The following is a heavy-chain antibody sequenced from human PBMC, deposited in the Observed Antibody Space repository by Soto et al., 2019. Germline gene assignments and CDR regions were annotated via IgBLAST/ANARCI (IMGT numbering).Heavy chain of an antibody. D-gene: IGHD3-3*02. Sequence: EVQLLESGGGLVQPGGSLRLSCAASGFIFSSYAMSWVRQAPGKGLEWVSSIGGSGGRMYYADSVKGRFTISRDNSKNTVYLQMNSLRAEDTAVYYCAKEAVLAFLEWPNFDYWGQGTPVTVSS. CDR3: AKEAVLAFLEWPNFDY. V-gene: IGHV3-23*01. CDR1: GFIFSSYA. CDR2: IGGSGGRM. J-gene: IGHJ4*02.